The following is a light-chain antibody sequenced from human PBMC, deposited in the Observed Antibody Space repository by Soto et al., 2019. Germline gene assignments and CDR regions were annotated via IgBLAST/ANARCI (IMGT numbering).Light chain of an antibody. J-gene: IGKJ4*01. Sequence: DIQMTQSPSSVSASVGDRVSITCRASQGISNWLAWYQQKPGRAPKLLIYTGSSLQSGVPSRFSGTGSGKDFTLNISSLQPEDVATYYCQQANSFPLTFGGGTKVEIK. V-gene: IGKV1-12*01. CDR2: TGS. CDR3: QQANSFPLT. CDR1: QGISNW.